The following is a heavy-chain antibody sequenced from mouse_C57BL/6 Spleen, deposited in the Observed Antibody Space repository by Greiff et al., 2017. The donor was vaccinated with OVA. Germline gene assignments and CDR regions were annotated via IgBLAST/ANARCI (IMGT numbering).Heavy chain of an antibody. Sequence: EVHLVESEGGLVQPGSSMKLSCTASGFTFSDYYMAWVRQVPEKGLEWVANINYDGSSTYYLDSLKSRFIISRDNAKNILYLQMSSLKSEDTATYYCARDPDYYGSSWYFDVWGTGTTVTVSS. CDR3: ARDPDYYGSSWYFDV. D-gene: IGHD1-1*01. CDR1: GFTFSDYY. J-gene: IGHJ1*03. CDR2: INYDGSST. V-gene: IGHV5-16*01.